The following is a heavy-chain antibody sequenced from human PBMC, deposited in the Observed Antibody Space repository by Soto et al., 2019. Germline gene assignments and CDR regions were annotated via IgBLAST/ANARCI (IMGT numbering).Heavy chain of an antibody. Sequence: AASVKVSCKASGYTFTSYGISWVRQAPGQGLEWMGWISAYNGNTNYAQKLQGRVTMTTDTSTSTAYMELRSLRSDDTAVYYCARDGTAMVFNWFDPWGQGTLVTVYS. J-gene: IGHJ5*02. V-gene: IGHV1-18*01. CDR3: ARDGTAMVFNWFDP. D-gene: IGHD5-18*01. CDR2: ISAYNGNT. CDR1: GYTFTSYG.